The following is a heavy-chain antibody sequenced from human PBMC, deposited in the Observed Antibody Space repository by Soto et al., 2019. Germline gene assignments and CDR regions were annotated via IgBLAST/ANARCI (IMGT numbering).Heavy chain of an antibody. CDR2: INAGNGNT. J-gene: IGHJ3*02. V-gene: IGHV1-3*01. CDR1: GYTFTSYA. D-gene: IGHD3-16*01. CDR3: GRFNFLGSSYMITPRDVFDI. Sequence: ASVKVSCKASGYTFTSYAMHWVRQAPGQRLEWMGWINAGNGNTKYSQKFQGRVTITRDTSASTAYMELSSLRSEDTAVYYCGRFNFLGSSYMITPRDVFDIGGKGTMVPV.